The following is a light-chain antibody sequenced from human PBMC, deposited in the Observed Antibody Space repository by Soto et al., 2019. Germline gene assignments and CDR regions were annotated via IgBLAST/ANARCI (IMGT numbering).Light chain of an antibody. CDR3: QQYGRTLPWT. J-gene: IGKJ1*01. V-gene: IGKV3-20*01. Sequence: EIVLTQSPGTLSLSPGERATLSCRASQTIGTNYIAWYQQKPGQAPRLLMFAASNRATDIPDRFAGSGSGTDFTLTISRVEPEDFVVYYCQQYGRTLPWTFGQGTKLEIK. CDR2: AAS. CDR1: QTIGTNY.